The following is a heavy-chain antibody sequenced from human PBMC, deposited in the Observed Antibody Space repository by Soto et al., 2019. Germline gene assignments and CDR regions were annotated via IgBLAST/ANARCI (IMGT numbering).Heavy chain of an antibody. D-gene: IGHD6-19*01. CDR3: AKDWGSSGWYNWFDS. CDR2: ISSSSSYI. J-gene: IGHJ5*01. V-gene: IGHV3-21*01. CDR1: GFTFSSYS. Sequence: PGGSLRLSCAASGFTFSSYSMNWVRQAPGKGLEWVSSISSSSSYIYYADSVKGRFTISRDNAKNSLYLQMNSLRAEDTAVYYCAKDWGSSGWYNWFDSWGQGTLVTVSS.